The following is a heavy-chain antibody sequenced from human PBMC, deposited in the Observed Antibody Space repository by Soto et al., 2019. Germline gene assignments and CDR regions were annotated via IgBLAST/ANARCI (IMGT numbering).Heavy chain of an antibody. J-gene: IGHJ4*02. CDR3: ARYRFRDTWYKFDY. CDR1: AFSLCWSVPH. D-gene: IGHD1-1*01. Sequence: TLCLTCTGSAFSLCWSVPHLCRPRPPPGKGLEWIGYIPYSASTYYNPSLKSRVTMSVDTSKNQFSLKLTSVTAADTAGYYCARYRFRDTWYKFDYCGPGNMVTLSS. V-gene: IGHV4-31*03. CDR2: IPYSAST.